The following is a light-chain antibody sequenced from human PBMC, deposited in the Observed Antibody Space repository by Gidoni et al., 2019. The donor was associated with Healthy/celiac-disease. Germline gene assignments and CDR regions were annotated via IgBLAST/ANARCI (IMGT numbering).Light chain of an antibody. Sequence: DVQMTQSPSTLSASLGDRVTSTCRASQSISDWLAWYQQNPGEAPNLLIYKASRLESGVPSRFSGSGSGTEFALTISSLQPNDLATYYCQHYGSLWTFGQGTKVEIK. CDR1: QSISDW. V-gene: IGKV1-5*03. CDR3: QHYGSLWT. J-gene: IGKJ1*01. CDR2: KAS.